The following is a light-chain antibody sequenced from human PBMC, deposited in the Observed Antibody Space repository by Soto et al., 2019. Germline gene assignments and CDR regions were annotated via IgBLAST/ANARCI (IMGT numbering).Light chain of an antibody. J-gene: IGLJ1*01. V-gene: IGLV1-40*01. CDR1: SSSIGAGYD. CDR2: GNT. CDR3: QSYDSSLGGFYV. Sequence: QSALMQPPSVSGAPGQRVTISCTGSSSSIGAGYDVHWYQQLPGTVPKLLIFGNTNRPPGVPARFSASKSGTSASLAITGLQAEDEADYYCQSYDSSLGGFYVFGTGTRSPS.